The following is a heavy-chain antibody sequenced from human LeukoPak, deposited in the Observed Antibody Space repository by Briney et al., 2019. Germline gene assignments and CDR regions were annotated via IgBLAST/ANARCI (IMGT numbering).Heavy chain of an antibody. V-gene: IGHV5-51*01. CDR2: IYPGDSDT. CDR3: ARFQYDSSGYLPHDAFDI. CDR1: GYRFTSYW. D-gene: IGHD3-22*01. J-gene: IGHJ3*02. Sequence: GESLKISFQGSGYRFTSYWIGWVRPMPGKGLGWMGIIYPGDSDTRYSPSFQGQVTISADKSISTAYLQWSSLKASDTAMYYCARFQYDSSGYLPHDAFDIWGQGTMVTVSS.